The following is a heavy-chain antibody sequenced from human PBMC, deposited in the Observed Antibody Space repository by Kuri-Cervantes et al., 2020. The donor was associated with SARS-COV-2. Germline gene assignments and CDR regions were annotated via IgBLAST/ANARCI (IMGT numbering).Heavy chain of an antibody. CDR3: ARLGIAAAGTVDY. J-gene: IGHJ4*02. Sequence: SESLSLTCAISGDSVSSNIAAWDWLRQCPSRGLEWLGRTYYRSKWYNDYAVYVKSRLTINPDTSKNQFSLQLSSVTSADTAGYYCARLGIAAAGTVDYWGQGTLVTVSS. CDR1: GDSVSSNIAA. V-gene: IGHV6-1*01. D-gene: IGHD6-13*01. CDR2: TYYRSKWYN.